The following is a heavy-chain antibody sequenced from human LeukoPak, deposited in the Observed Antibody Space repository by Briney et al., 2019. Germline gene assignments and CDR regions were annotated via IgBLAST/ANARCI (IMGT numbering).Heavy chain of an antibody. CDR2: ITPTSGST. V-gene: IGHV1-46*01. J-gene: IGHJ6*03. CDR1: GYTFTSYF. CDR3: ARAGDDEESYYYMDV. Sequence: ASVKVSCKASGYTFTSYFIHWVRQAPGQGLEWMGLITPTSGSTIYAQKFQGRVTMTRDTSTTTVYMELSSLISEDTAVYYCARAGDDEESYYYMDVWGRGTKVTLSS. D-gene: IGHD3-16*01.